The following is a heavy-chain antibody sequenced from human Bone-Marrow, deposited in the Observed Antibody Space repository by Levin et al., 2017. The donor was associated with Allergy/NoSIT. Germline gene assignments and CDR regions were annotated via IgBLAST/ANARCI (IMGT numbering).Heavy chain of an antibody. Sequence: SQTLSLTCAVYGGSFRGYYWSWIRQPPGKGLEWIGEINHSGSTNYNPSLKSRVTISVDTSKNQFSLKLSSVTAADTAVYYCARAVPYYDILTGYGRGAFDIWGQGTMVTVSS. CDR3: ARAVPYYDILTGYGRGAFDI. J-gene: IGHJ3*02. CDR2: INHSGST. CDR1: GGSFRGYY. V-gene: IGHV4-34*01. D-gene: IGHD3-9*01.